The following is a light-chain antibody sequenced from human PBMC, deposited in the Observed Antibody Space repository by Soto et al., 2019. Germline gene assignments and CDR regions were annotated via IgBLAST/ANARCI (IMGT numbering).Light chain of an antibody. Sequence: EFVLTQSPGTLSLSPGERATLSCRASQSFSSTYLAWYQQRPGQAPRLLIYGASSRATGTPDRFSGGGSGTDFSLTISRLDPEDFAVYYCQQYSSSPITFGQGTRLQV. CDR1: QSFSSTY. J-gene: IGKJ5*01. V-gene: IGKV3-20*01. CDR2: GAS. CDR3: QQYSSSPIT.